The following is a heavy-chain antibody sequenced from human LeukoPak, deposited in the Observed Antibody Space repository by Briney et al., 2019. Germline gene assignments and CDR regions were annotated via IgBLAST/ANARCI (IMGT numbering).Heavy chain of an antibody. CDR1: GYSFTSYW. D-gene: IGHD6-19*01. Sequence: GESLKISCKGSGYSFTSYWIGWVRQMPGKGLEWMGIIYPGDSDTRYSPSFQGQVTISADKSISTAYLQWSSLKASDTAMYYCARRRSRGWYGIRGEFDPWGQGTLVTVSS. J-gene: IGHJ5*02. V-gene: IGHV5-51*01. CDR2: IYPGDSDT. CDR3: ARRRSRGWYGIRGEFDP.